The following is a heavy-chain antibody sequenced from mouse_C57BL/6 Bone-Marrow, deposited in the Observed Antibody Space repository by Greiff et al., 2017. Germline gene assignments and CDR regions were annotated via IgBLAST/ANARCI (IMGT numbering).Heavy chain of an antibody. V-gene: IGHV1-50*01. CDR3: ERQRRPYYYAMDD. CDR2: IDPSDSYT. CDR1: GYTFTSYW. D-gene: IGHD3-2*02. J-gene: IGHJ4*01. Sequence: QVQLQQPGAELVKPGASVKLSCKASGYTFTSYWLQWVKQRPGQGLEWIGEIDPSDSYTNYNQKFKGKATLTVDTSSSTAYMQLLSLTSVDSAVYYGERQRRPYYYAMDDWGQGTSVTVSS.